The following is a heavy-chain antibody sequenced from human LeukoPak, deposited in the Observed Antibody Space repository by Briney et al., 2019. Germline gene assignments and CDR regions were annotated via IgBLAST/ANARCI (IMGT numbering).Heavy chain of an antibody. D-gene: IGHD2-2*01. CDR2: VNHSGNT. J-gene: IGHJ3*02. V-gene: IGHV4-34*01. CDR1: GGSLGGYY. Sequence: SETLSLTCAVYGGSLGGYYWSWIRQPPGKRLEWIGEVNHSGNTNYNPSLKSRVTISLDTSKNQFSLKLTSVTAADTAVYYCAREVVVVPAAAFDIWGRGTMVTVSS. CDR3: AREVVVVPAAAFDI.